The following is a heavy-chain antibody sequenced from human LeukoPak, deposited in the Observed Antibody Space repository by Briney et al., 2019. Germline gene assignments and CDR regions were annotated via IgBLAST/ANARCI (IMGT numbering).Heavy chain of an antibody. CDR1: GFTFSSYS. J-gene: IGHJ4*02. D-gene: IGHD1-26*01. Sequence: GGSLRLSCAASGFTFSSYSMNWVRQAPGKGLVWVSRINSDGSSTSYADSVKGRFTISRDNAKNTLYLQMNSLRAEDTAVYYCARVLGGSYSREYFDYWGQGTLVTVSS. V-gene: IGHV3-74*01. CDR2: INSDGSST. CDR3: ARVLGGSYSREYFDY.